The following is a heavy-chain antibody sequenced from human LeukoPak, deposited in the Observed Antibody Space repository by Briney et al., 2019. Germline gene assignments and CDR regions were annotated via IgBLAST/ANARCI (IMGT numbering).Heavy chain of an antibody. J-gene: IGHJ3*02. CDR3: ARGVRVPAANAFDI. CDR2: IYYSGST. D-gene: IGHD2-2*01. CDR1: GGSISSYY. Sequence: PSETLSLTCTVSGGSISSYYWSWIRQPPGKGLEWIGYIYYSGSTNYNPSLKSRVTISVDTSKNQFSLKLSSVTAADTAVYYCARGVRVPAANAFDIWGQGTMVTVSS. V-gene: IGHV4-59*12.